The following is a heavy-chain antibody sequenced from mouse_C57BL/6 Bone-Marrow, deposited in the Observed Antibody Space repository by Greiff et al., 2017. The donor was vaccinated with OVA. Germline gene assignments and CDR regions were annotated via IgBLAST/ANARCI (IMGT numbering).Heavy chain of an antibody. CDR1: GYSFTDYN. CDR3: ARSGIIINAVGYYYAMDY. V-gene: IGHV1-39*01. Sequence: EVQLQQSGPELVKPGASVKISCKASGYSFTDYNMNWVKQSNGKSLEWIGVINPNYGTTSYNQKFKGKATLTVDQSSSTAYMQLNSLTSEDSAVYYCARSGIIINAVGYYYAMDYWGQGTSVTVSS. D-gene: IGHD1-1*01. CDR2: INPNYGTT. J-gene: IGHJ4*01.